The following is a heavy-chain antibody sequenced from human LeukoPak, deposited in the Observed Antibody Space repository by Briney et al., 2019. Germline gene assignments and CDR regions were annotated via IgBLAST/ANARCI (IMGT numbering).Heavy chain of an antibody. CDR3: AREPSGNYFGY. J-gene: IGHJ4*02. V-gene: IGHV1-2*02. D-gene: IGHD3-10*01. CDR1: GYTFTGYY. Sequence: VASVKVSXKASGYTFTGYYMHWVRQAPGQGLEWMGWINPNSGGTNYAQKFQGRVTMTRDTSISTAYMELSRLRSDDTAVYYCAREPSGNYFGYWGQGTLVTVSS. CDR2: INPNSGGT.